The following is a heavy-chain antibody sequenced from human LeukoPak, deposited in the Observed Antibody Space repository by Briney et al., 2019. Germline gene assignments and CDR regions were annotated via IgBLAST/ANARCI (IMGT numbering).Heavy chain of an antibody. CDR2: ISSSSRYI. J-gene: IGHJ4*02. Sequence: GGSLRLSCAASRFTFSSYSMNWVRQAPGKGLEWVSSISSSSRYIYYADSVKGRFTISRDNAKNSLYLQMNSLRAEDTAVYYCARVGYTAMVTYFDYWGQGTLVTVSS. CDR1: RFTFSSYS. V-gene: IGHV3-21*01. D-gene: IGHD5-18*01. CDR3: ARVGYTAMVTYFDY.